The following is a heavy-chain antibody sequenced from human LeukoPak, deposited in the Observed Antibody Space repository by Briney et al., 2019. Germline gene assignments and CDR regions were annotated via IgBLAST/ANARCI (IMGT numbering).Heavy chain of an antibody. Sequence: GGSLRLSCAAAGFTFSSYSMNWVRQAPGKGLEWVSSISSGSTYRYYADSARGQFTISRDNAENSLYLQMNSLRAEDTAVYYCARENTYYSDVSGYHDGPIDYWGQGTLVTVSS. CDR1: GFTFSSYS. J-gene: IGHJ4*02. CDR3: ARENTYYSDVSGYHDGPIDY. V-gene: IGHV3-21*01. D-gene: IGHD3-22*01. CDR2: ISSGSTYR.